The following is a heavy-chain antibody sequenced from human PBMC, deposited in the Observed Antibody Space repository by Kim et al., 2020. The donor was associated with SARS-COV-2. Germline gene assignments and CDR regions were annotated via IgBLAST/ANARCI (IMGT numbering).Heavy chain of an antibody. CDR2: ISVIDNT. V-gene: IGHV3-23*01. CDR3: AKEYIVMEGVTLYYYYGMDV. CDR1: GFTFFGHA. Sequence: GGSLRLSCAASGFTFFGHAMHWVRQAPGKGLEWVSGISVIDNTYYVDSVKGRFTISRDKSKHTLFLDMNSLRAEDSAIYYCAKEYIVMEGVTLYYYYGMDVWGQGTTVTVSS. J-gene: IGHJ6*02. D-gene: IGHD5-12*01.